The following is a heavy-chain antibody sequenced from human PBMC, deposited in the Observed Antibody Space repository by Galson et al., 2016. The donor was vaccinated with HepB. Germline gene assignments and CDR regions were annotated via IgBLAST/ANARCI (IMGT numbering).Heavy chain of an antibody. Sequence: SVKVSCKVSGGTFNNYAINWVRQAPGQGLEWMGGIIPIFDTTKYAQKFQGRTTITADGSTRSSYMEMSSLRSEDTAVYYCAISYCKSTSCYWDWFDPWGQGTLVTVSS. D-gene: IGHD2-2*01. CDR3: AISYCKSTSCYWDWFDP. J-gene: IGHJ5*02. CDR1: GGTFNNYA. CDR2: IIPIFDTT. V-gene: IGHV1-69*13.